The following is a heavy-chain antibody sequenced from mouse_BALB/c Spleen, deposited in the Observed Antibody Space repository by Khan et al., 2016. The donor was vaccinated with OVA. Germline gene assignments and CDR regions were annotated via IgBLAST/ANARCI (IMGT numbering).Heavy chain of an antibody. CDR3: SRSLITTGYLDV. J-gene: IGHJ1*01. Sequence: EVELVESGGGLVQPGGSRKLSCAASGFTFSGFGMHWVRQAPEKGLEWVAYISFGSATIYYADTVKGRFTISRDNPKNTLFLQMTSPRSEDTAIYYCSRSLITTGYLDVGGAGTTVTVSS. CDR1: GFTFSGFG. D-gene: IGHD2-4*01. CDR2: ISFGSATI. V-gene: IGHV5-17*02.